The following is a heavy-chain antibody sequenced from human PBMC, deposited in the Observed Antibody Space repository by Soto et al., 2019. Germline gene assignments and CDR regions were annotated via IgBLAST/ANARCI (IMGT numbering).Heavy chain of an antibody. CDR1: GGTFSSYA. J-gene: IGHJ6*02. CDR3: ASTLAVAGPYYYYYGMDV. Sequence: QVQLVQSGAEVKKPGSSVKVSCKASGGTFSSYAISWVRQAPGQGLEWMGGIIPIFGTANYAQKFQGRVTITADESTSTAYMELSSLRSEDTAVHYCASTLAVAGPYYYYYGMDVWGQGTTVTVSS. D-gene: IGHD6-19*01. V-gene: IGHV1-69*01. CDR2: IIPIFGTA.